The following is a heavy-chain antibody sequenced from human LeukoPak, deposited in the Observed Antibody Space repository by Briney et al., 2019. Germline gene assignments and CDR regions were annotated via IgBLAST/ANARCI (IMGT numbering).Heavy chain of an antibody. Sequence: SVKVSCKXSGGTFSSYAISWVRQAPGQGLEWMGRIIPIFGTANYAQKFQGRVTITTDESTSTAYMELSSLRSEDTAVYYCARSSYYYDSSGYPEYFQHWGQGTLVTVSS. CDR2: IIPIFGTA. J-gene: IGHJ1*01. CDR3: ARSSYYYDSSGYPEYFQH. D-gene: IGHD3-22*01. V-gene: IGHV1-69*05. CDR1: GGTFSSYA.